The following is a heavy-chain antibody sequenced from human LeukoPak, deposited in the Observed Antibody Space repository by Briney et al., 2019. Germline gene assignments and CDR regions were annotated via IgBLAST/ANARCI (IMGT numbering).Heavy chain of an antibody. V-gene: IGHV4-4*07. CDR3: ARDGSDYADYYYYYMDV. Sequence: PSETLSLTCTVSGGSISSYYWSWIRQPAGKGLEWIGRIHSSGSINYNPSLKSRVTMSVDTSKNQFSLKLSSVTAADTAVYYCARDGSDYADYYYYYMDVWGKGTTVTVSS. J-gene: IGHJ6*03. CDR1: GGSISSYY. CDR2: IHSSGSI. D-gene: IGHD5-12*01.